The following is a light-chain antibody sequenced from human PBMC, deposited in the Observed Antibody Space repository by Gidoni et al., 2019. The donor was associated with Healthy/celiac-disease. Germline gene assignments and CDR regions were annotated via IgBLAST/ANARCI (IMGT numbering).Light chain of an antibody. J-gene: IGKJ1*01. V-gene: IGKV3-15*01. CDR1: QSVSSN. CDR3: QQYNNWPPT. CDR2: GAS. Sequence: EIVMTQSTATLSVSPGERATLSCRASQSVSSNLAWYQQKPGQAPRLLIYGASTRATGIPARFSGSGSGTEFTLTISSLQSEDFAVYYWQQYNNWPPTFGQGTKVEIK.